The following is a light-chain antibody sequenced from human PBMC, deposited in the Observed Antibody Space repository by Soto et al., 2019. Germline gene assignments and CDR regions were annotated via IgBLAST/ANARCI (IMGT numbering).Light chain of an antibody. CDR1: SGDIGGYNS. Sequence: QSVLAQSPSASGSPGQSVTISCTVTSGDIGGYNSVSWYQQHPGKAPKVMIYDVTKRPSGVPDRFSGSKSGNTASLTVSALQAEDEADYYCSSYTDRKNLVFGTGTKVTVL. J-gene: IGLJ1*01. CDR3: SSYTDRKNLV. CDR2: DVT. V-gene: IGLV2-8*01.